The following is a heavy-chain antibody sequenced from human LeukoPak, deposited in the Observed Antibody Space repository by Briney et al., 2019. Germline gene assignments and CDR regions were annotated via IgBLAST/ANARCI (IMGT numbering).Heavy chain of an antibody. V-gene: IGHV4-39*07. CDR3: ARDLPYSSSWYSIDY. J-gene: IGHJ4*02. CDR1: GGSISSSSYY. Sequence: SETLSLTCTVSGGSISSSSYYWGWIRQPPGKGLEWIGRIYTSGSTNYNPSLKSRVTMSVDTSKNQFSLKLSSVTAADTAVYYCARDLPYSSSWYSIDYWGQGTLVTVSA. D-gene: IGHD6-13*01. CDR2: IYTSGST.